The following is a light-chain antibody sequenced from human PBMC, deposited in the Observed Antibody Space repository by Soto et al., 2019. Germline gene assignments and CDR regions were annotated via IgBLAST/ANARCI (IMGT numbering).Light chain of an antibody. CDR1: QSVISSS. CDR2: GAS. J-gene: IGKJ3*01. CDR3: QQYGSSPPVT. Sequence: EIVLTQSPGTLSLSPGERATLSCRASQSVISSSLAWYQQKPGQAPRLLIYGASSRATGIPDRFSGSGSGTDFTLTISRLEPEDFAVYYCQQYGSSPPVTFGPGTKVDIK. V-gene: IGKV3-20*01.